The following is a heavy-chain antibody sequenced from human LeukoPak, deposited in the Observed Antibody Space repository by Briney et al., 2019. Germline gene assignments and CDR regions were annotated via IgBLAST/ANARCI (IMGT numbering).Heavy chain of an antibody. CDR2: ISYDGSNK. Sequence: GGSLRLSCAASGFTFSSYGMHWVRQAPGKGLEWVAVISYDGSNKYYADSVKGRFTISRDNSKNTLYLQMNSLRAEDTAVYYCAKDSIVYGGNFAGAFDIWGQGTMVTVSS. J-gene: IGHJ3*02. V-gene: IGHV3-30*18. CDR1: GFTFSSYG. CDR3: AKDSIVYGGNFAGAFDI. D-gene: IGHD4-23*01.